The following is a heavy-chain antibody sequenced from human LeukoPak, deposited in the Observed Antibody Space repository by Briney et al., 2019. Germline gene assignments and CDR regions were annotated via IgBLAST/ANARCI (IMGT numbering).Heavy chain of an antibody. CDR2: IYYSGST. Sequence: GSLRLSCAASGFTFNTYGMNWVRQAPGKGLEWIGYIYYSGSTNYNPSLKSRVTISVDTSKNQFSLKLSSVTAADTAVYYCARLQGGYYYYYMDVWGKGTTVTVSS. V-gene: IGHV4-59*01. J-gene: IGHJ6*03. CDR3: ARLQGGYYYYYMDV. D-gene: IGHD2-15*01. CDR1: GFTFNTYG.